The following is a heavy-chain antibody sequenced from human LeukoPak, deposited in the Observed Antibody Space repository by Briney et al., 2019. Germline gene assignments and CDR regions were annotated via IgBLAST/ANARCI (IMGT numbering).Heavy chain of an antibody. CDR2: NSSGSSYI. Sequence: PGGSLRLSCAASGFTFSSYSMNWVRQAPGEGLEWCSTNSSGSSYIYYADSVKGRFTILRDNAKNSLYLQMDSLRAEDTAVYYCARTGIAAAWTDYWGQGTLVTVSS. D-gene: IGHD6-13*01. V-gene: IGHV3-21*01. J-gene: IGHJ4*02. CDR3: ARTGIAAAWTDY. CDR1: GFTFSSYS.